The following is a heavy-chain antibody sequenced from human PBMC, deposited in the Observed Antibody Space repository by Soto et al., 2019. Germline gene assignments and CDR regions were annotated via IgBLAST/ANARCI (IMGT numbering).Heavy chain of an antibody. Sequence: TLSLTCTVSGGSNSSGGYYWSWIRQHPGKDLEWIGYIYYSGSTYYNPSLKSRVTISVDTSKNQFSLKLSSVTAADTAVYYCAREYINTQRALDYWGQGTLVTVSS. J-gene: IGHJ4*02. CDR1: GGSNSSGGYY. D-gene: IGHD5-18*01. CDR3: AREYINTQRALDY. CDR2: IYYSGST. V-gene: IGHV4-31*03.